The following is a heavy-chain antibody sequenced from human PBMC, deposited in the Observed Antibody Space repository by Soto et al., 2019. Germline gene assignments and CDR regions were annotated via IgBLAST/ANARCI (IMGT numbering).Heavy chain of an antibody. V-gene: IGHV2-5*02. J-gene: IGHJ4*02. D-gene: IGHD3-10*01. CDR3: AHHPYYGLAPYSFDY. CDR1: GFSLSTSGVG. CDR2: IYWDDDK. Sequence: QITLKESGPTLVKPTQTLTLTCTFSGFSLSTSGVGVGWIRQPPGKALEWLAVIYWDDDKRSSSSLKSRLTITKDTSKNHVLLTMTTMDPVDTATYYCAHHPYYGLAPYSFDYWGQGILVTVSS.